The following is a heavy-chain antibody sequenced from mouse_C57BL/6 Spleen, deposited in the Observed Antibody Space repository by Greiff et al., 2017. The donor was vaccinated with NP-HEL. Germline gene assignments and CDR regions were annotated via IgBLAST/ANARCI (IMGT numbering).Heavy chain of an antibody. J-gene: IGHJ2*01. D-gene: IGHD2-4*01. V-gene: IGHV1-82*01. CDR2: IYPGDGDT. CDR1: GYAFSSSW. CDR3: ARVDYEGYYFDY. Sequence: VQLQQSGPELVKPGASVKISCKASGYAFSSSWMNWVKQRPGKGLEWIGRIYPGDGDTNYNGKFKGKATLTADKSSSTAYMQLSSLTSEDSAVYFCARVDYEGYYFDYWGQGTTLTVSS.